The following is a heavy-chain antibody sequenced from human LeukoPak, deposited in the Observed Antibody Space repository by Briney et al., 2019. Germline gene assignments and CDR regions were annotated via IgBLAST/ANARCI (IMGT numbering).Heavy chain of an antibody. J-gene: IGHJ5*02. Sequence: GGSLRLSCAASGFTFSSYSMNWVRQAPGKGLEWVSSISSSSSYIYYADSVKGRFTISRDNAKNSLYLQMNSLRAEDTAVYYCARSGDSSGYYRVRNWFDPWGQGTLVTVSS. V-gene: IGHV3-21*01. D-gene: IGHD3-22*01. CDR1: GFTFSSYS. CDR2: ISSSSSYI. CDR3: ARSGDSSGYYRVRNWFDP.